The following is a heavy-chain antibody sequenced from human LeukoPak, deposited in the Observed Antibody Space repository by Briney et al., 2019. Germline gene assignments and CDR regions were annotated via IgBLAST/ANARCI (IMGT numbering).Heavy chain of an antibody. CDR3: AKGGSSSHSWFDP. CDR2: IRNDGSND. V-gene: IGHV3-30*02. Sequence: PGGSLRLSCAASGFTFSDYGMHWVRQAPGKGLEWVAFIRNDGSNDYYPDSVKGRFTISRDNSRNTLYLQMNSLRAEDTAFYYCAKGGSSSHSWFDPWGQGTRVTVSS. D-gene: IGHD6-13*01. J-gene: IGHJ5*02. CDR1: GFTFSDYG.